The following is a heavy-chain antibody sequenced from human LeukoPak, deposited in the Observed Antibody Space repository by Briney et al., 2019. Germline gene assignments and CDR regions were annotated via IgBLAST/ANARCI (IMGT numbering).Heavy chain of an antibody. D-gene: IGHD2-2*01. J-gene: IGHJ3*01. CDR3: AREYCSSTSCLRAFDV. V-gene: IGHV1-69*04. Sequence: SVKVSCKASGGTFSSYAISWVRQAPGQGLEWMGRIIPILGIANYAQKFQGRVTITADKSTSTAYMELSSLRSEDTAVYYCAREYCSSTSCLRAFDVWGQGTMVTVSS. CDR2: IIPILGIA. CDR1: GGTFSSYA.